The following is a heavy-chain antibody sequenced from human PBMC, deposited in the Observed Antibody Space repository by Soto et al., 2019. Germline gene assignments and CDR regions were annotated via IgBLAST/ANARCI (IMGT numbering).Heavy chain of an antibody. CDR2: IIPIFGTA. J-gene: IGHJ4*02. V-gene: IGHV1-69*13. CDR3: ARGQRRGSQGGFDY. Sequence: SVKVSCKASGGTFSSYAISWVRQAPGQGLEWMGGIIPIFGTANYAQKFQGRVTITADESTSTAYMELSSLRSEDTAVYYCARGQRRGSQGGFDYWGQGTLVTVSS. CDR1: GGTFSSYA. D-gene: IGHD1-26*01.